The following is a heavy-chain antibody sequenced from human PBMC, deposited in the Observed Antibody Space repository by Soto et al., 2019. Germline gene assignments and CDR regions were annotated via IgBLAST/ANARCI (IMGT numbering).Heavy chain of an antibody. Sequence: QVQLVQSGDEVKKPGASVKVSCKASGYIFVNYGIAWVRQAPGQGLQWMGWISPYTGNTHSASKVQGRLTMTTDTSTSTAYMDLGSLTSDDTAVYYCVMVDNYVTPTPQDVWGQGTTVTVSS. CDR3: VMVDNYVTPTPQDV. J-gene: IGHJ6*02. CDR1: GYIFVNYG. D-gene: IGHD3-16*01. V-gene: IGHV1-18*01. CDR2: ISPYTGNT.